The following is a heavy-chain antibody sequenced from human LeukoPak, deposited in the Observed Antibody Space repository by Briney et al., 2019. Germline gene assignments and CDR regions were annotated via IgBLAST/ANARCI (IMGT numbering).Heavy chain of an antibody. V-gene: IGHV4-30-2*01. J-gene: IGHJ4*02. CDR3: ARVGLYDSSGYSEY. CDR2: IYHSGST. CDR1: GGSISSGGYS. Sequence: SQTLSLTCAVSGGSISSGGYSWSWIRQPPGKGLEWIGYIYHSGSTYYNPSLKSRVTISVDRSKNQFSLKLSSVTAADTAVYYCARVGLYDSSGYSEYWGQGTLVTVSS. D-gene: IGHD3-22*01.